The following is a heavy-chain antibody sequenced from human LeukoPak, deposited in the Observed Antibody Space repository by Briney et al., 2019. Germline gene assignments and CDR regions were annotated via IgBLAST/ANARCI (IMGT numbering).Heavy chain of an antibody. D-gene: IGHD6-13*01. CDR1: GFTFSSYG. V-gene: IGHV3-30*18. Sequence: GGSLRLSCAASGFTFSSYGTHWVRQAPGKGLEWVAVISYDGSNKYYADSVKGRFTLSRDNCKNTLYLQMNSLRAEDTAVYYCAKDHSSSTGYFQHWGQGTLVTVSS. CDR3: AKDHSSSTGYFQH. CDR2: ISYDGSNK. J-gene: IGHJ1*01.